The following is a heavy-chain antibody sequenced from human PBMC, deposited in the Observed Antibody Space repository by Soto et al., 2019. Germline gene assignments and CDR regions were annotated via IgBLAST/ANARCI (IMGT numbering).Heavy chain of an antibody. Sequence: EVQLVESGGGLVQPGRSLRLSCGASGFTFDDYAMHWVRQAPGKGLEWVSGISWNSGSIGYADSVKGRFTISRDNAKKSLYLQMNSLRAEDTALYYCAKGPYYYDSSAYYDDSHFDYWGQGTLVTVSS. D-gene: IGHD3-22*01. CDR1: GFTFDDYA. CDR2: ISWNSGSI. V-gene: IGHV3-9*01. CDR3: AKGPYYYDSSAYYDDSHFDY. J-gene: IGHJ4*02.